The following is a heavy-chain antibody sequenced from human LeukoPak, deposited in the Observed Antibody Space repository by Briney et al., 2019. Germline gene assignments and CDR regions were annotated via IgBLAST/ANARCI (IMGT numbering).Heavy chain of an antibody. CDR3: ARQDFWSGYYFDP. CDR1: GGSISSSSYY. V-gene: IGHV4-39*01. J-gene: IGHJ5*02. Sequence: SETLSLTCTVSGGSISSSSYYWGWIRQPPGKGQEWIGSIYYSGSTYYNPSLKSRVTISVDTSKNQFSLKLSSVTAADTAVYYCARQDFWSGYYFDPWGQGTLVTVSS. D-gene: IGHD3-3*01. CDR2: IYYSGST.